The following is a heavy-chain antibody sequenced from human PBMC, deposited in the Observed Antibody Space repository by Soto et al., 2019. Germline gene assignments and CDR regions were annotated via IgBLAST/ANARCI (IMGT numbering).Heavy chain of an antibody. CDR3: ARDLMSYPYYNGPSWYFDL. V-gene: IGHV3-33*01. CDR1: GFTFSSYG. J-gene: IGHJ2*01. CDR2: IWYDGSNK. Sequence: QVQLVESGGGVVQPGRSLRLSCAASGFTFSSYGMHWVRQAPGKGLEWVAVIWYDGSNKNYADSVKGRFTISRDNSKNTLFLQMNSLRAEETAVYYCARDLMSYPYYNGPSWYFDLWGRGTLVTVPS. D-gene: IGHD3-10*01.